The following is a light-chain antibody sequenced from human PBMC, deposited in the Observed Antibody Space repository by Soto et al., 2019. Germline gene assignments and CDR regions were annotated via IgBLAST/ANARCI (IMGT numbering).Light chain of an antibody. J-gene: IGKJ1*01. Sequence: DIPITQSPPTLSATAGDRVTITFRASQSISSWLAWYQHKPGKAPKLLIYDASNLDSGVPSRFSGSGSGTEFSLTISNLQPDDCATYYCQQYENYWTFGQGTKVDIK. CDR2: DAS. CDR1: QSISSW. CDR3: QQYENYWT. V-gene: IGKV1-5*01.